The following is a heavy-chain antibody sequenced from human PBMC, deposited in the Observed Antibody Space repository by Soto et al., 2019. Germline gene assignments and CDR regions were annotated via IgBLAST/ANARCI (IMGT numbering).Heavy chain of an antibody. J-gene: IGHJ6*02. V-gene: IGHV4-4*02. Sequence: QVQLQESGPGVVKPSGTLSLTCGVSGGSISSDYWWAWVRQSPGRGLEWIGEIFHSGSTNYNPSLESRVTLAIDIVNNHFSLKLMSVTTADTAVYYCARGIQMWSQVYYGMDVWGQGTTVTVSS. D-gene: IGHD2-21*01. CDR1: GGSISSDYW. CDR3: ARGIQMWSQVYYGMDV. CDR2: IFHSGST.